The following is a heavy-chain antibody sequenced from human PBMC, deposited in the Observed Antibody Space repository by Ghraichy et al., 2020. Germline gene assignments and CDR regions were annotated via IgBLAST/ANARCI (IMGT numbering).Heavy chain of an antibody. J-gene: IGHJ6*03. V-gene: IGHV1-69*13. D-gene: IGHD4-17*01. Sequence: SVKVSCKASGGTFSSYAISWVRQAPGQGLEWMGGIIPIFGTANYAQKFQGRVTITADESTSTAYMELSSLRSEDTAVYYCAQTMLTTVTTYYYYYMDVWGKGTTVTVSS. CDR3: AQTMLTTVTTYYYYYMDV. CDR1: GGTFSSYA. CDR2: IIPIFGTA.